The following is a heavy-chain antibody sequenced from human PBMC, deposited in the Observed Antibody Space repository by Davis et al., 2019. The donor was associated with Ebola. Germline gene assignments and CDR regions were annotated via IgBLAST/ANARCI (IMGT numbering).Heavy chain of an antibody. CDR3: AKDLSFDFWSGYYYYGVDV. Sequence: PGGSLRLSCVASGFTFSSYAMSWVRQAPGKGLEWVSGISGSSTYYADSVTGRFTISRDNSKNTLYLQMNSLRAEDTAVYYCAKDLSFDFWSGYYYYGVDVWGQGTTVTVSS. D-gene: IGHD3-3*01. CDR2: ISGSST. V-gene: IGHV3-23*01. CDR1: GFTFSSYA. J-gene: IGHJ6*02.